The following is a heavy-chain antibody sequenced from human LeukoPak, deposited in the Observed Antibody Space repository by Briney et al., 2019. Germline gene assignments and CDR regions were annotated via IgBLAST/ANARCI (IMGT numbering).Heavy chain of an antibody. CDR1: GFTGSSKY. CDR2: IYSGGDT. D-gene: IGHD3-22*01. J-gene: IGHJ4*02. CDR3: VRDRSASSDYYALGY. V-gene: IGHV3-66*01. Sequence: GRSLRLSCAASGFTGSSKYMTWVRQAPGKGLEWLSAIYSGGDTYYADFVRGRFTISRDNSKNMVFLQMRSLRAEDTAVYYCVRDRSASSDYYALGYWGQGTLVTVSS.